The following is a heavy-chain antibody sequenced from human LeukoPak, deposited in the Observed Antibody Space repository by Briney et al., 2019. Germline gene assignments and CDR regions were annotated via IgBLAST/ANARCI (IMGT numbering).Heavy chain of an antibody. CDR1: GGSISSGDYY. Sequence: PSGTLSLTCTVSGGSISSGDYYWSWIRQPPGKGLEWIGYIYYSGSTYYNPSLKSRVTISVDTSKNQFSLKLSSVTAADTAVYYCARNVVSMEWLPLDYWGQGTLVTASS. V-gene: IGHV4-30-4*08. CDR3: ARNVVSMEWLPLDY. D-gene: IGHD3-3*01. J-gene: IGHJ4*02. CDR2: IYYSGST.